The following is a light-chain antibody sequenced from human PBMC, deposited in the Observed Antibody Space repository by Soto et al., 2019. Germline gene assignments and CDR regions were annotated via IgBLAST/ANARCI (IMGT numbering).Light chain of an antibody. J-gene: IGKJ5*01. CDR3: QQSYSTPIT. V-gene: IGKV1-39*01. CDR2: PPS. Sequence: DIQMTQPPSSLSASLGERVTITCRASQSISTFLNWYQQKPGRAPKLLIYPPSTLQSGVPSRFSGSGSGTDFTLTISSLQPEDFATYFCQQSYSTPITFGQGTLLEVK. CDR1: QSISTF.